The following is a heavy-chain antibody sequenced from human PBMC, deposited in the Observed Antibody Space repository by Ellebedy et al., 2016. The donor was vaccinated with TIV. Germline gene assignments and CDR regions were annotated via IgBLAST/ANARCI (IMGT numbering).Heavy chain of an antibody. Sequence: AASVKVSCKVSGYTLSELSMHWVRQAPGKGLEWMGGFDPEDGETIYAQKFQGRVTMTEDTSTDTAYMELRSLRSDDTAVYYCARTGATSWYFDLWGRGTLVIVSS. CDR3: ARTGATSWYFDL. J-gene: IGHJ2*01. V-gene: IGHV1-24*01. CDR2: FDPEDGET. D-gene: IGHD1-26*01. CDR1: GYTLSELS.